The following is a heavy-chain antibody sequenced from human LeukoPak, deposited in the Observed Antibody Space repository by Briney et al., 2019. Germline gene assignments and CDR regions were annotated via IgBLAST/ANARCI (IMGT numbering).Heavy chain of an antibody. CDR3: ATLDSYYDNSGRPLIPD. Sequence: ASVKVSCNISGYTLTDSSMHWVRQAPGKGLEWMGGFNREDDEPIYAPHFRGRVTVTEDTSTDTAYMELSSLRSEDTAVYYCATLDSYYDNSGRPLIPDWGQGTLVTVSS. CDR2: FNREDDEP. CDR1: GYTLTDSS. J-gene: IGHJ4*02. V-gene: IGHV1-24*01. D-gene: IGHD3-22*01.